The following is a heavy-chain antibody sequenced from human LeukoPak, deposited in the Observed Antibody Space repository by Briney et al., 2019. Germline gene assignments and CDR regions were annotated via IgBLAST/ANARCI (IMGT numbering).Heavy chain of an antibody. Sequence: SVKVSCKASGGTFSSYAISWVRQAPGQGLEWMGRIIPILGIANYAQKFQGRVTITADKSTSTAYMELSSLRSEDTAVYYCARWGGSSWFDPWGQGTLVTVSS. CDR1: GGTFSSYA. V-gene: IGHV1-69*04. J-gene: IGHJ5*02. CDR3: ARWGGSSWFDP. D-gene: IGHD3-16*01. CDR2: IIPILGIA.